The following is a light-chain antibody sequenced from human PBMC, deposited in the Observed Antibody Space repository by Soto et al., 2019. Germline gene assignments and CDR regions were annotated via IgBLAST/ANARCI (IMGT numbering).Light chain of an antibody. J-gene: IGKJ2*01. CDR1: QSVSSSY. CDR2: GAS. V-gene: IGKV3-20*01. Sequence: EIVLTQSPCTLSLSPGEKATLSCRASQSVSSSYLAWYQQKPGQAPRLLIYGASSRATGIPDRFSGSGSGTDFAHTISRLEPEDFAVFYCQQYGSSPYTFGQGTKQEIK. CDR3: QQYGSSPYT.